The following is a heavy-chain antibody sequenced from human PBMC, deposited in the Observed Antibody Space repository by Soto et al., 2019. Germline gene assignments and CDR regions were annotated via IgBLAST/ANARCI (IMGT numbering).Heavy chain of an antibody. CDR3: AKDPPGHGRWLVREVGYYFDY. Sequence: GGSLRLSCAASGFTFSSYAMSWVRQAPGKGLEWVSAISGSGGSTYYADSVKGRFTISRDNSKNTLYLQMNSLRAEDTAVYYCAKDPPGHGRWLVREVGYYFDYWGQGTLVTVSS. V-gene: IGHV3-23*01. D-gene: IGHD6-19*01. J-gene: IGHJ4*02. CDR2: ISGSGGST. CDR1: GFTFSSYA.